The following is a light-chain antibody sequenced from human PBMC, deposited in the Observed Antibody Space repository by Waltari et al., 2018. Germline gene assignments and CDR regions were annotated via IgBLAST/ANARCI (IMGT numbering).Light chain of an antibody. CDR2: GVT. J-gene: IGLJ2*01. V-gene: IGLV2-14*01. Sequence: QSALTQPAFVSGSRGQTITISCTGASSDVGGENYVSWYQQHPGRVPTLLIYGVTNRPSDISSRFSGAKSGNTASLVISGVQAEDEADYYCSSYSTSKTPVVFGGGTKLTV. CDR3: SSYSTSKTPVV. CDR1: SSDVGGENY.